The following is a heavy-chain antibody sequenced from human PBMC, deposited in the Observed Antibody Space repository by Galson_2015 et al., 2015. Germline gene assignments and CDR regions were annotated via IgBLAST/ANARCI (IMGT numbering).Heavy chain of an antibody. CDR1: GFTFSSYT. V-gene: IGHV3-21*01. Sequence: SLRLSCAASGFTFSSYTMNWVRQAPGKGLEWVSSSSGGGDNKYYAQSVRGRFTVSRDNAENSLYLQMSSLRGEDTAIYYCARLGGWAPHGYFDFWGQGTLVTVSS. CDR3: ARLGGWAPHGYFDF. J-gene: IGHJ4*02. CDR2: SSGGGDNK. D-gene: IGHD3-16*01.